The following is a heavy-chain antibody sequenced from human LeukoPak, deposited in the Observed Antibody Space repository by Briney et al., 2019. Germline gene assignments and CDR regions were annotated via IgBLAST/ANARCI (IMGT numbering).Heavy chain of an antibody. CDR1: GGSFGNYY. J-gene: IGHJ4*02. D-gene: IGHD3-3*01. CDR2: INQGGNT. Sequence: PSETLSLTCTVYGGSFGNYYWSWIRNPPGNGLEWIAEINQGGNTNHNPSLKSRVTISLDTSKNQFSLKLSSVSAADTAVYYCAIGPGGYYFDYWGQGTLVTVSS. CDR3: AIGPGGYYFDY. V-gene: IGHV4-34*01.